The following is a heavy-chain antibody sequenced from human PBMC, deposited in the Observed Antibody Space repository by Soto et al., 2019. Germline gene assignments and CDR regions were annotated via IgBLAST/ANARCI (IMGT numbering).Heavy chain of an antibody. D-gene: IGHD2-2*01. V-gene: IGHV3-21*01. CDR2: ISSTSTYI. CDR3: ARSRYCSSANCPFDY. J-gene: IGHJ4*02. CDR1: GFTFSSYT. Sequence: GGSLRLSCAASGFTFSSYTMNWVRQAPGQGLEWVSSISSTSTYIYYADSLKGRFTISRDNAKNALYLQMNCLRAEDTAVYYCARSRYCSSANCPFDYWGQGTLVTVSS.